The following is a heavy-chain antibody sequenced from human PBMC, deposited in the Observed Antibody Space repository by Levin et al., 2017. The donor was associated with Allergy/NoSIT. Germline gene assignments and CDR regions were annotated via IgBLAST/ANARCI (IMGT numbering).Heavy chain of an antibody. CDR1: GGSISSYY. D-gene: IGHD3-9*01. Sequence: SSETLSLTCTVSGGSISSYYWSWIRQPPGKGLEWIGYIYYSGSTNYNPSLKSRVTISVDTSKNQFSLKLSSVTAADTAVYYCARDGSAATGYFDYWGQGTLVTVSS. V-gene: IGHV4-59*01. J-gene: IGHJ4*02. CDR2: IYYSGST. CDR3: ARDGSAATGYFDY.